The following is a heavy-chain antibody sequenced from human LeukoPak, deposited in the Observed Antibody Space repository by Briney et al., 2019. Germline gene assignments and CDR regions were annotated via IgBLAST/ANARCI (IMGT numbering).Heavy chain of an antibody. CDR2: ISGSGGST. CDR3: AKGRQYSSGHA. CDR1: GFTFSSNG. J-gene: IGHJ4*02. Sequence: PGGSLRLSCAASGFTFSSNGMSWVRQAPGKGLEWVSAISGSGGSTYYADSVKGRFTISRDNSKNTLYLQMNSLRAEDTAVYYCAKGRQYSSGHAWGQGTLVTVSS. V-gene: IGHV3-23*01. D-gene: IGHD6-19*01.